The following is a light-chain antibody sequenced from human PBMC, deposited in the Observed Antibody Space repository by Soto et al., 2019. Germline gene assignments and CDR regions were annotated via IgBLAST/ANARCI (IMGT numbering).Light chain of an antibody. Sequence: QSVLTQPRSVSGSPGQSVTIPCTGTSADVGGYDFVSWYQQLPGKAPKLIIYDVTKRPSGVPARFPASKSGNPDSLTSTGLQAEDEADYYCSSFPGRHVAFGGGTKLTVL. CDR1: SADVGGYDF. V-gene: IGLV2-11*01. CDR3: SSFPGRHVA. CDR2: DVT. J-gene: IGLJ2*01.